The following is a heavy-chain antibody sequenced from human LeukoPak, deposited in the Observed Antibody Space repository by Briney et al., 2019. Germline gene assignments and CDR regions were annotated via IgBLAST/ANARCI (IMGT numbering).Heavy chain of an antibody. Sequence: SETLSLTCTVSGDSINTGGYYWSWIRRHPGKGLEWVGYIHYSGSTSYNPSLKTRATIAVDTSKTQFSLNLSSVTAADTAVYYCARAPGGYTYGYYFDYWGQGTLVTVSS. V-gene: IGHV4-31*03. D-gene: IGHD5-18*01. CDR1: GDSINTGGYY. CDR2: IHYSGST. J-gene: IGHJ4*02. CDR3: ARAPGGYTYGYYFDY.